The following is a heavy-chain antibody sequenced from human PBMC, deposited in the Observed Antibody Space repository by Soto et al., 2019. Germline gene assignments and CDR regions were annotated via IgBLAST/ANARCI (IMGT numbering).Heavy chain of an antibody. CDR3: TTEYCSGGSCYPTPFDY. J-gene: IGHJ4*02. V-gene: IGHV3-23*01. Sequence: PGGSLRLSCAASGFTFSSYAMSWVRQAPGKGLEWVSAISGSGGSTYYADSVKGRFTISRDDSKNTLYLQMNSLKTEDTAVYYCTTEYCSGGSCYPTPFDYWGQGTLVTVSS. CDR2: ISGSGGST. CDR1: GFTFSSYA. D-gene: IGHD2-15*01.